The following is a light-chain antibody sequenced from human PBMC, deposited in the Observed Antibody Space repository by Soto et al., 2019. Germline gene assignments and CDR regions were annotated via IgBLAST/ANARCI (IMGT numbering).Light chain of an antibody. V-gene: IGKV1-39*01. CDR1: QSITTF. CDR2: APS. CDR3: QQAYGAPQT. Sequence: IQATQSPSSLSASVGDRVTITCRASQSITTFLNWYQQKPGNAPKLLTYAPSILQTGVPSRFRGSGSVTDFTLTISSLQREDFATYYCQQAYGAPQTFGQGTKVDIK. J-gene: IGKJ1*01.